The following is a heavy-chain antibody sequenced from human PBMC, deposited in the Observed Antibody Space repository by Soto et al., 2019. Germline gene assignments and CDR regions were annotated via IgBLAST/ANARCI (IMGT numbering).Heavy chain of an antibody. CDR1: GYTFTHYV. Sequence: QVQLVQSGAEVKKPGASVKVSCKPSGYTFTHYVITWARQAPGQGLEWMGWINSFSGETNYPQKLQGRLTMTTDTSTNTVHMEVRNLRSNDMAVYYCARELPSGGKYWDIDIWGRGTLVSVSS. CDR3: ARELPSGGKYWDIDI. V-gene: IGHV1-18*03. CDR2: INSFSGET. J-gene: IGHJ2*01. D-gene: IGHD2-15*01.